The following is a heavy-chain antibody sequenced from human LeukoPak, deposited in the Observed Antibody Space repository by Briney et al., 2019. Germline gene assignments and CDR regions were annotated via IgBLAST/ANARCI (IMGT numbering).Heavy chain of an antibody. V-gene: IGHV3-7*04. CDR3: ARDAEGGPYRY. CDR2: IKEYGSAK. Sequence: GGSLTLSCAASGFTFSASGMSWVCHAPGQGLEWVCNIKEYGSAKYYVDSVTGRLTISRDNAKNSLFLQMQSLIAEDTAVYYCARDAEGGPYRYWGQGTLVTVSS. CDR1: GFTFSASG. J-gene: IGHJ4*02. D-gene: IGHD1-14*01.